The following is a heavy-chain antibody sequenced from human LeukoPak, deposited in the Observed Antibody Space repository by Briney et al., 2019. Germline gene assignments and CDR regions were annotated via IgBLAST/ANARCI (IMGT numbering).Heavy chain of an antibody. Sequence: SETLSLTCAVYGGSFCGYYWSWIRQPPGKGLEWIGEINHSGSTNYNPSLKSRVTISVDTSKNQFSLKLSSVTAADTAVYYCARHVRKRGIAVAGTPGWFDPWGQGTLVTVSS. CDR1: GGSFCGYY. CDR3: ARHVRKRGIAVAGTPGWFDP. D-gene: IGHD6-19*01. CDR2: INHSGST. V-gene: IGHV4-34*01. J-gene: IGHJ5*02.